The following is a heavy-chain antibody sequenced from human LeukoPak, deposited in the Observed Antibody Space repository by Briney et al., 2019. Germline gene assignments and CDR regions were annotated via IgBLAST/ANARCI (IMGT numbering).Heavy chain of an antibody. D-gene: IGHD2-2*01. V-gene: IGHV4-59*01. Sequence: SETLSLTCTVSGGSIDGYYWSWIRQPPGKGLEWIGYIYYTGSTEYHPSLKSRVTISLDTSKNQFSLKLTSVTAADTAVYYCARVYQSAEYYFDYWGQGNLVSVSS. CDR1: GGSIDGYY. CDR3: ARVYQSAEYYFDY. CDR2: IYYTGST. J-gene: IGHJ4*02.